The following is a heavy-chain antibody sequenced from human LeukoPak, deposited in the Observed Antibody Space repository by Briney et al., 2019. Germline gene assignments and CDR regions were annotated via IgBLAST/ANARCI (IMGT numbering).Heavy chain of an antibody. D-gene: IGHD3-22*01. CDR2: ISSSSSYI. Sequence: GSLRLSCAASGFTFSSYSMNWVRQAPGKGLEWVSSISSSSSYIYYADSVKGRFTISRDNAKNSLYLQMNSLRAEDTAVYYCARDRTPLDYYDSSGYYYDRPYYFDYWGQGTLVTVSS. CDR3: ARDRTPLDYYDSSGYYYDRPYYFDY. CDR1: GFTFSSYS. J-gene: IGHJ4*02. V-gene: IGHV3-21*01.